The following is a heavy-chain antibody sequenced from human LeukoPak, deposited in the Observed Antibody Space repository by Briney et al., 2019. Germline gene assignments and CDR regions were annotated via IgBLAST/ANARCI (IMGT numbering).Heavy chain of an antibody. J-gene: IGHJ6*03. Sequence: PSETLSLTCTVSGGSISSYYWSWIRQPPGKGLEWIGYIYYSGSTNYNPSLKSRVTISVDTSKNQFSLKLSSVTAADTAVYYCARDSLVGGYYYYYYMDVWGKGTTVTVSS. V-gene: IGHV4-59*01. CDR3: ARDSLVGGYYYYYYMDV. D-gene: IGHD3-10*01. CDR2: IYYSGST. CDR1: GGSISSYY.